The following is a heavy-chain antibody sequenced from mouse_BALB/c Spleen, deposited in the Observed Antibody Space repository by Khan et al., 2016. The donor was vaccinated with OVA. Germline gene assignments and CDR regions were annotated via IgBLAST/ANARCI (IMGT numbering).Heavy chain of an antibody. D-gene: IGHD1-1*01. V-gene: IGHV3-8*02. Sequence: EVQLVESGPSLVKPSQTLSLTCSVTGYSITSCFWNWIRQFPGNKFEYLGYITYSGNTYYNPSLKSRISITRDTSKSQYYLQLNSVTTEDTATYYCARSYGSWAMDYWGQGTTVTVSS. CDR1: GYSITSCF. J-gene: IGHJ4*01. CDR2: ITYSGNT. CDR3: ARSYGSWAMDY.